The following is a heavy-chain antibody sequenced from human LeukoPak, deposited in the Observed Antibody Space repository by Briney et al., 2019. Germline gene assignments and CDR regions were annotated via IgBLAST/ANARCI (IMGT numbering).Heavy chain of an antibody. V-gene: IGHV4-59*11. J-gene: IGHJ5*02. Sequence: SETLSLTCTVSGASITSHYWSWIRQPPGKGLEWIGFIYYSGSTNYNPSLKSRVTISVDTSESQVSLKLSSVTAADTAVYYCARDYGFWSGSNWFDPWGQGTLVTVSS. CDR1: GASITSHY. CDR3: ARDYGFWSGSNWFDP. D-gene: IGHD3-3*01. CDR2: IYYSGST.